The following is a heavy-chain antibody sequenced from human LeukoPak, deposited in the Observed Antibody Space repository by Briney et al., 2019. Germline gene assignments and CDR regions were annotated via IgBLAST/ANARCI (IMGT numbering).Heavy chain of an antibody. V-gene: IGHV3-21*01. CDR3: ARRKADDGTIYYNWFDP. Sequence: GGSLRLSCAASGFTFSNYRMNWVRQAPGKGLEWVSSITSSSSYIYYADSVKGRFTISRDNAKNSLYLQMNSLRAEDTAVYYCARRKADDGTIYYNWFDPWGQGTPVTVSS. J-gene: IGHJ5*02. CDR2: ITSSSSYI. D-gene: IGHD3-3*01. CDR1: GFTFSNYR.